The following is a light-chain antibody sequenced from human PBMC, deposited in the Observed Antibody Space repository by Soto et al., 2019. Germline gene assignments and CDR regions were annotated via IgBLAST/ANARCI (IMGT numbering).Light chain of an antibody. Sequence: IQGTQCPSTLSGSVGDRVTITCRAGQTISSWLAWYEQKPGKAPKLLSYKASTLKSGVPSRFSGSGSGTEFTLIISSLKPDDFATYYCQHYNSYSEAFGPGTKVDIK. J-gene: IGKJ1*01. CDR2: KAS. V-gene: IGKV1-5*03. CDR1: QTISSW. CDR3: QHYNSYSEA.